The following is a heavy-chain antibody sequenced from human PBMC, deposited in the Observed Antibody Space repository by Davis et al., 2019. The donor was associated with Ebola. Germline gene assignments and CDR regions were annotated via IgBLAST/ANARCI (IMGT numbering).Heavy chain of an antibody. CDR3: ARYDFVSGSFDF. Sequence: SETLSLTCIVSGGSMTGSYWSWLRQPPEKGLEWIAYVYHNGGTDYSPSLKSRVTISIDRSKNQFSLKLTSVTAADSALYYCARYDFVSGSFDFWGQGTLVTVSS. J-gene: IGHJ4*02. V-gene: IGHV4-59*01. CDR1: GGSMTGSY. CDR2: VYHNGGT. D-gene: IGHD3-10*01.